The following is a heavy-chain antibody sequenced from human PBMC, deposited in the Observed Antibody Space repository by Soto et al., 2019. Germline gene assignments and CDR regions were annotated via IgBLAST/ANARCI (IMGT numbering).Heavy chain of an antibody. CDR3: AKDELGSGWGRYYFDY. V-gene: IGHV3-23*01. J-gene: IGHJ4*02. CDR2: LSASGRST. D-gene: IGHD6-19*01. Sequence: GGSLRLSCAASGFTLTNYAISWVRQAPGKGLEWVSALSASGRSTYYADSVKGRFTISRDISKNTLYLQMNSLRAEDTAIYYCAKDELGSGWGRYYFDYWGQGTLVTVSS. CDR1: GFTLTNYA.